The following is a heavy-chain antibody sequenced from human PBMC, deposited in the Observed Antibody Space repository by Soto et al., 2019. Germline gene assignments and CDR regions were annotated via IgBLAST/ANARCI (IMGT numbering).Heavy chain of an antibody. CDR2: IDWDDDK. Sequence: SGPTLVNPTQTLTLTCTFSGFSLSTSGMCVSWIRQPPGKALEWLALIDWDDDKYYSTSLKTRLTISKDTSKNQVVLTMTNMDPVDTATYYCARIGRYCGSGSYNYFDYWGQGTLVTVSS. D-gene: IGHD3-10*01. V-gene: IGHV2-70*01. CDR3: ARIGRYCGSGSYNYFDY. CDR1: GFSLSTSGMC. J-gene: IGHJ4*02.